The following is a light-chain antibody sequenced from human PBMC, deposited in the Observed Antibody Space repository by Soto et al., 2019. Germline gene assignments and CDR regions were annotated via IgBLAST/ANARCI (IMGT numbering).Light chain of an antibody. CDR2: GAS. CDR3: QHYSTVWA. Sequence: DTIMTQSPVILSVSPGERATVSCRASQSLNSNLAWYQQKPGQAPRLLIIGASERVTTIPARFSGSGSGTEFTLSISSLQPDDFATYYCQHYSTVWAFGQGTKVEI. V-gene: IGKV3-15*01. J-gene: IGKJ1*01. CDR1: QSLNSN.